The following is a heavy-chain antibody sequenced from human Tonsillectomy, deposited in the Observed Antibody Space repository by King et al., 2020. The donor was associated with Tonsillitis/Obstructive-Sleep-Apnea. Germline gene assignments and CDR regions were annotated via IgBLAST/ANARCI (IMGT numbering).Heavy chain of an antibody. V-gene: IGHV4-59*08. CDR2: IYYSGST. D-gene: IGHD3-3*01. CDR3: ASSVSGYDFWSGYVIDY. CDR1: GGSISSYY. Sequence: QLQESGPGLVKPSETLSLTCTVSGGSISSYYWSWIRQPPGKGLEWIGYIYYSGSTNYNPPLKIRVTISVDTSKNQFSLKLSPVTAADTAVYYCASSVSGYDFWSGYVIDYWGQGTLVTVSS. J-gene: IGHJ4*02.